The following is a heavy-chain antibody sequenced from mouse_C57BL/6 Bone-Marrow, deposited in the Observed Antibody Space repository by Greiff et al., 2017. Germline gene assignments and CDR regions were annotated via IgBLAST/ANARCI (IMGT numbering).Heavy chain of an antibody. V-gene: IGHV5-4*01. CDR2: ISDGGSYT. CDR1: GFTFSSYA. D-gene: IGHD6-1*01. CDR3: ARDDSPVHYFDY. Sequence: EVHLVESGGGLVKPGGSLKLSCAASGFTFSSYAMSWVRQTPEKRLEWVATISDGGSYTYYPDNVKGRFTISRDNAKNNLYLQMSHLKSEDTAMYYCARDDSPVHYFDYWGQGTTLTVSS. J-gene: IGHJ2*01.